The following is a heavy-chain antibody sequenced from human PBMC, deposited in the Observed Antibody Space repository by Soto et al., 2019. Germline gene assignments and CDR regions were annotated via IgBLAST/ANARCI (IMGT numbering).Heavy chain of an antibody. V-gene: IGHV4-39*01. Sequence: QLQLQESGPGLVKPSATLSLTCNVSGVSISSSDYYWGWIRQPPGKGLEWIGQIYYSGRTYYNPSLKSRVTMSVETSKNQFSLKLTSVTAADTAVYYCATLPYYDFWSGYDFDYWGQGTLVSVSS. CDR1: GVSISSSDYY. CDR2: IYYSGRT. D-gene: IGHD3-3*01. CDR3: ATLPYYDFWSGYDFDY. J-gene: IGHJ4*02.